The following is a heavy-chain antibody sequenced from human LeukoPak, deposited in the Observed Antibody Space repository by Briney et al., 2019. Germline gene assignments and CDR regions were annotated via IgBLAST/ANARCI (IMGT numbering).Heavy chain of an antibody. J-gene: IGHJ5*02. CDR2: IIPIFGTA. CDR3: ARGPSCSSMSCPYWFDP. V-gene: IGHV1-69*13. D-gene: IGHD2-2*01. Sequence: ASVKVSCKASGGTFSSYAISWVRQAPGQGLEWMGGIIPIFGTANYAQKFQGRVTITADESTSTAYMELSSLRSDDTAVYYCARGPSCSSMSCPYWFDPWGQGTLVTVSS. CDR1: GGTFSSYA.